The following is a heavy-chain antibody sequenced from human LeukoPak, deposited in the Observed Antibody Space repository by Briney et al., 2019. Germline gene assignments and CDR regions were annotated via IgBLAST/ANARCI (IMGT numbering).Heavy chain of an antibody. V-gene: IGHV4-39*01. CDR3: ARQRGVYRNYGNWSDP. CDR1: GASIRSGRNY. J-gene: IGHJ5*02. CDR2: IYYSGST. Sequence: PSETLSLTCNVSGASIRSGRNYWGWIRQPPGKGLEWIGSIYYSGSTYYNPSLKSRVTISVDTSKNQFTLKLSSVTAADTAVYYCARQRGVYRNYGNWSDPGGQGPLVTVSS. D-gene: IGHD4-11*01.